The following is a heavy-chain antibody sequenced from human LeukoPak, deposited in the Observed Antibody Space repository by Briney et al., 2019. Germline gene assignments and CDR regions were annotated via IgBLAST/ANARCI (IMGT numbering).Heavy chain of an antibody. CDR3: AKDSTPIIFSGSRSDAFDI. J-gene: IGHJ3*02. CDR2: ISGSGGST. V-gene: IGHV3-23*01. Sequence: GGSLRLSCAASGFTFSSYAMSWVRQAPGKGLEWVSAISGSGGSTYYADSVKGRFTISRDNSKNTLYLQMNSLRAEDTAVYYCAKDSTPIIFSGSRSDAFDIWGQGTMVTVSS. CDR1: GFTFSSYA. D-gene: IGHD1-26*01.